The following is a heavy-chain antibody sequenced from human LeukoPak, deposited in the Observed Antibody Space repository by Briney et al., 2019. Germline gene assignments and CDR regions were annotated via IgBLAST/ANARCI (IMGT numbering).Heavy chain of an antibody. CDR1: GFTLRDSA. CDR3: AKDIEASI. V-gene: IGHV3-23*01. CDR2: ISHGGANT. D-gene: IGHD2-15*01. Sequence: GGSLRLSCAASGFTLRDSAMDWVRQAPGKGLEWVSLISHGGANTFYADSVKGRFTVSRDNSKNMMYLQMNSLRAEDTAVYYCAKDIEASIWGQGTLVTVSS. J-gene: IGHJ4*02.